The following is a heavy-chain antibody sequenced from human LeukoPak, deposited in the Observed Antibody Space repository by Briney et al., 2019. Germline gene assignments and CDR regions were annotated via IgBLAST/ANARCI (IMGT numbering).Heavy chain of an antibody. D-gene: IGHD6-19*01. CDR3: ARYFSSGIMALGY. V-gene: IGHV3-74*01. Sequence: PGGSLRLSCAASGFTFSSYWMHWVRQVPGKGLVWVSRTNSDGSSTTCADSVKGRFTISRDNAKNTLYLQMDSLRAEDTAVYYCARYFSSGIMALGYWGQGNMVTVSS. CDR2: TNSDGSST. J-gene: IGHJ4*02. CDR1: GFTFSSYW.